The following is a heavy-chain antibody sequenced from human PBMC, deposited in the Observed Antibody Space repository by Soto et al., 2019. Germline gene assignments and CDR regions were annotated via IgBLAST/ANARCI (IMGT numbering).Heavy chain of an antibody. CDR2: INHSGST. CDR3: ARTSIVARPGTFYYYFMDV. Sequence: PSETLSLTCAVYGGSFSGYYWSWIRQPPGKGLEWIGEINHSGSTNYNPSLKSRVTISVDTSKNQFSLKLSSVTAADTAVYYCARTSIVARPGTFYYYFMDVWGKGTTVTVSS. CDR1: GGSFSGYY. J-gene: IGHJ6*03. D-gene: IGHD6-6*01. V-gene: IGHV4-34*01.